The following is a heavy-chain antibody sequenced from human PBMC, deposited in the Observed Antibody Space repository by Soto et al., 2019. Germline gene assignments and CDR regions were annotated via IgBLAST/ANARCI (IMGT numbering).Heavy chain of an antibody. CDR3: ARREQWLENFDY. CDR1: GYTFTGYY. CDR2: INPNSGDT. V-gene: IGHV1-2*02. J-gene: IGHJ4*02. D-gene: IGHD6-19*01. Sequence: QVQLVQSGAEVKKPGASVKVSCKTSGYTFTGYYIHWIRQAPGQGLEWMGWINPNSGDTNYSQDFQGRVTMTSDTSSTTAYVELTRLRSDDTAVYYCARREQWLENFDYWGQGTLVTVSS.